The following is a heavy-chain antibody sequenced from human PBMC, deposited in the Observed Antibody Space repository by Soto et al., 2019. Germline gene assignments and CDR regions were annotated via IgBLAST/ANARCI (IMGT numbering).Heavy chain of an antibody. CDR3: AREGAAPYYYYGMDV. D-gene: IGHD6-6*01. CDR2: IYYSGST. Sequence: QVQLEESGPGLVKPSQTVSLTCTVSGVSISSGGYLWSWIRQHPGKGLEWIGFIYYSGSTYYNPSLKSRVTISVDTSKNQFSPKLSSVTAADTAVYYCAREGAAPYYYYGMDVWGQGTTVTVSS. CDR1: GVSISSGGYL. V-gene: IGHV4-31*03. J-gene: IGHJ6*02.